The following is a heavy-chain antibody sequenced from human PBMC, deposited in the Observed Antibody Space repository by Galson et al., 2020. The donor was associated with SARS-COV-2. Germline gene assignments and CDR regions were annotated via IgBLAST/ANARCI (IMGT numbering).Heavy chain of an antibody. CDR3: ARDLASGVLRFLEWSPLYYYGMDV. J-gene: IGHJ6*02. CDR2: ISYDGSNK. Sequence: GGSLRLSCAASGFTFRSYAMHWVRQAPGKGLEWVAVISYDGSNKYYADSVKGRFTISRDNSKNTMYLQMNSLRAEDTAVYYCARDLASGVLRFLEWSPLYYYGMDVWGQGTTVTVSS. D-gene: IGHD3-3*01. V-gene: IGHV3-30*04. CDR1: GFTFRSYA.